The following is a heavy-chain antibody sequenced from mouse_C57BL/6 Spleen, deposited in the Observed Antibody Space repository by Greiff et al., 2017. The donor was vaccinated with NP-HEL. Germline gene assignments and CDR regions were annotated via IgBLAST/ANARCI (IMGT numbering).Heavy chain of an antibody. Sequence: VMLVESGPGLVAPSQSLSITCTVSGFSLTSYGVHWVRQPPGKGLEWLVVIWSDGSTTYNSALKSRLSISKDNSKSQVFLKMNSLQTDDTAMYYCARHRYGNLYAMDYWGQGTSVTVSS. CDR2: IWSDGST. V-gene: IGHV2-6-1*01. D-gene: IGHD2-10*02. J-gene: IGHJ4*01. CDR1: GFSLTSYG. CDR3: ARHRYGNLYAMDY.